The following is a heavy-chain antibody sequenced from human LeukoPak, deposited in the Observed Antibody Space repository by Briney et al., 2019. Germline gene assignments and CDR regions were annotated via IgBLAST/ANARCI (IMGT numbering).Heavy chain of an antibody. CDR1: GYTFTSYA. D-gene: IGHD5-18*01. V-gene: IGHV1-3*01. Sequence: GASVKVSCKASGYTFTSYAMHWVRQAPGQRLEWMGWINAGNGNTKYSQKFQGRVTMTRDKSTRTVYMELSSLRYEDTAVYYCARGGGYGYPTGANWGQGTQVTVSS. CDR3: ARGGGYGYPTGAN. CDR2: INAGNGNT. J-gene: IGHJ4*02.